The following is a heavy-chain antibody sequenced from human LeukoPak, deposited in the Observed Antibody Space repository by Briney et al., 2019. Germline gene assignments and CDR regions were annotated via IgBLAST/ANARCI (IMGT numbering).Heavy chain of an antibody. Sequence: SETLSLTCTVSGGSISSYYWSWIRQPPGTGLEWIGYIYYSGSTNYNPSLKSRVTISVDTSKNQFSLKLSSVTAADTAVYYCARALRNYGDYGGFDYWGQGTLVTVSS. CDR2: IYYSGST. V-gene: IGHV4-59*01. D-gene: IGHD4-17*01. CDR3: ARALRNYGDYGGFDY. J-gene: IGHJ4*02. CDR1: GGSISSYY.